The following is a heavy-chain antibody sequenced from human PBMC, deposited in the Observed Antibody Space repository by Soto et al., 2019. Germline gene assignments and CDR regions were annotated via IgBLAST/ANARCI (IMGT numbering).Heavy chain of an antibody. CDR2: ISVSGGST. CDR1: GFTFSNFA. V-gene: IGHV3-23*01. J-gene: IGHJ2*01. CDR3: AKGRSSWYFDV. Sequence: EVQLLESGGGLVQPGGSLRLSCAASGFTFSNFAMNWVRQAPGKGLEWVSGISVSGGSTNYAESVKGRFTISRDNSKSTVYLQMNSLRAEGTAEYYCAKGRSSWYFDVWGRGTLVTVSS.